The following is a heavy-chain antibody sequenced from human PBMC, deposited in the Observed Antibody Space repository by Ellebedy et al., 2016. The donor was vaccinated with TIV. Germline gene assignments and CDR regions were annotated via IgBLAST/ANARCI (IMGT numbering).Heavy chain of an antibody. Sequence: GESLKISCAASGFTFSDYSMNWIRQTPGKGLEWVSYISSSGSTIYYADSVKGRFTISRDNAKNSLYLQMNSLRDEDTAVYYCARCCSSGSCYYYYGMDVWGQGTTVTVSS. CDR1: GFTFSDYS. J-gene: IGHJ6*02. V-gene: IGHV3-11*04. CDR3: ARCCSSGSCYYYYGMDV. CDR2: ISSSGSTI. D-gene: IGHD2-15*01.